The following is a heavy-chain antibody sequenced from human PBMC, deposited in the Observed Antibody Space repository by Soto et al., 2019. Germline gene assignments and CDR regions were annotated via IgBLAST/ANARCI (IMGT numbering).Heavy chain of an antibody. Sequence: GGSLRLSCAASGFTFSSYAMHWVRQAPGKGLEYVSAISSNGGSTYYANSVKGRFTISRDNSKNTLYLQMGSLRAEDMAVYYCASPYSGSYYPFDYWGQGTLVTVSS. CDR3: ASPYSGSYYPFDY. CDR1: GFTFSSYA. CDR2: ISSNGGST. V-gene: IGHV3-64*01. D-gene: IGHD1-26*01. J-gene: IGHJ4*02.